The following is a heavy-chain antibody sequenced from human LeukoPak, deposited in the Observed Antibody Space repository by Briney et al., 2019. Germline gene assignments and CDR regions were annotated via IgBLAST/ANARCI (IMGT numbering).Heavy chain of an antibody. CDR3: VRHEGYSFKY. CDR2: VYPGGSA. CDR1: GGSIGNSHW. J-gene: IGHJ4*02. Sequence: KPSGTLSLTCAVSGGSIGNSHWWSWVRQPPEKGLEWIGQVYPGGSAVYNPSFKSRVTLSLDKSRNHFSLFLTSVIAADTAVYFCVRHEGYSFKYWGQGALVTVSS. V-gene: IGHV4-4*02.